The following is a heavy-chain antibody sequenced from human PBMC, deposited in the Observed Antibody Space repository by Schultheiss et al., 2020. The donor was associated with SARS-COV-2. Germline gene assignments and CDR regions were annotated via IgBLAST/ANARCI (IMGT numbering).Heavy chain of an antibody. CDR1: GFSLNTRGVG. CDR2: IYWDDDM. D-gene: IGHD2/OR15-2a*01. CDR3: ARIRRATKYYLYYYGMDV. J-gene: IGHJ6*02. V-gene: IGHV2-5*02. Sequence: SGPTLVKPTQTLTLTCTFSGFSLNTRGVGVGWFRQPPRKALEWLALIYWDDDMRYRPYLESRLTISKDTSKNQVVLTMTNMDPLDTATYYCARIRRATKYYLYYYGMDVWGQGTTVTVSS.